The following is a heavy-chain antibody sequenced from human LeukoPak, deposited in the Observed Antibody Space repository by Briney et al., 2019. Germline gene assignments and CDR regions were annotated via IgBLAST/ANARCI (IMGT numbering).Heavy chain of an antibody. CDR2: IRYDGSNK. V-gene: IGHV3-30*02. CDR1: GFTFSSYG. J-gene: IGHJ5*02. D-gene: IGHD3-22*01. CDR3: AKEAVYDSSSYYLSNWFDP. Sequence: PGGSLRLSCAASGFTFSSYGMHWVRQAPGKGLEWVAFIRYDGSNKYYADSVKGRFTISRDNSKNTLYLQMNSLRAEDTAVYYCAKEAVYDSSSYYLSNWFDPWGQGTLVTVSS.